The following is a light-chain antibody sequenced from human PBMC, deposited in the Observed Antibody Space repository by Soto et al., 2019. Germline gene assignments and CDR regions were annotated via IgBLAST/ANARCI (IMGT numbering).Light chain of an antibody. Sequence: PGERVTLSCRASQSVSSSYLTWYQQKPGQAPRLLIHGASTRAPGVPARVSGRGSGTDFTLTISSLQSEDFAVYYCQQYNNWPWTFGQGTKVDIK. CDR1: QSVSSSY. V-gene: IGKV3-15*01. CDR2: GAS. J-gene: IGKJ1*01. CDR3: QQYNNWPWT.